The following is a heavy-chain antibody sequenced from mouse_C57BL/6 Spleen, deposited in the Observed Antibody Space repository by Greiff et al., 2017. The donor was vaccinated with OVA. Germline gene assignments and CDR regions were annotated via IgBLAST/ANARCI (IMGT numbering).Heavy chain of an antibody. CDR3: ARWDWGYYAMDY. J-gene: IGHJ4*01. Sequence: QVQLQQPGAELVMPGASVKLSCKASGYTFTSYWMHWVQQRPGQGLEWIGEIDPSASYTNYNQKFKGKSTLNVDKSSSTAYMQLSSLTSEDSAVYYCARWDWGYYAMDYWGQGTSVTVSS. CDR2: IDPSASYT. CDR1: GYTFTSYW. V-gene: IGHV1-69*01. D-gene: IGHD4-1*01.